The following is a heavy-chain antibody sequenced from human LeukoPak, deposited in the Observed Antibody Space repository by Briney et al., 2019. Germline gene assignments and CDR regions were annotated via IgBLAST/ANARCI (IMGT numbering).Heavy chain of an antibody. V-gene: IGHV4-59*08. Sequence: SETLSLTCTVSGGSVSYSYWSWIRQPPGKGLEWIGYIYYSGRTDYNPSLKSRVTISVDTSKNQFSLKLSSVTAADTAVYYCARPRDFYGDYWFDPWGQGTLVTVSS. D-gene: IGHD4-17*01. J-gene: IGHJ5*02. CDR3: ARPRDFYGDYWFDP. CDR1: GGSVSYSY. CDR2: IYYSGRT.